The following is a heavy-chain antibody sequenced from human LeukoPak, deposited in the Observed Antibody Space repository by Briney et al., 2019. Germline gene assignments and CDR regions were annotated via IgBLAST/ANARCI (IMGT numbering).Heavy chain of an antibody. CDR3: ARVRLYYDSSGYYYQDYFDY. D-gene: IGHD3-22*01. CDR1: GGTFSSYA. Sequence: GASVKVSCKASGGTFSSYAISWVRQAPGQGLEWMGGIIPIFGTANYAQKFQGRVTITADESTSTAYMELSSLRSDDTAVYYCARVRLYYDSSGYYYQDYFDYWGQGTLVTVSS. J-gene: IGHJ4*02. CDR2: IIPIFGTA. V-gene: IGHV1-69*13.